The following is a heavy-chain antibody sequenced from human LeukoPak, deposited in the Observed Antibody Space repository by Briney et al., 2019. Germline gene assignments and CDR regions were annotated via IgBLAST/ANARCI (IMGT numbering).Heavy chain of an antibody. CDR1: GFTVNSNY. CDR2: IYSGGTT. V-gene: IGHV3-66*02. J-gene: IGHJ4*02. Sequence: GGSLRFSCTASGFTVNSNYMSWVRQAPGKGLEWVSVIYSGGTTYYADSVKGRFTISRDNSKNTLYLQMNSLRAEDTAVYYCARDSTTVTTDYWGQGTLVTVSS. D-gene: IGHD4-17*01. CDR3: ARDSTTVTTDY.